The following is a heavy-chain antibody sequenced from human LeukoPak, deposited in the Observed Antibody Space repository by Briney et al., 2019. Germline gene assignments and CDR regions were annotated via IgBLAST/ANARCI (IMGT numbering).Heavy chain of an antibody. CDR3: AKRYSSGWYYFDY. V-gene: IGHV4-59*01. Sequence: SETLSLTCTVSGGSISSYYWSWIRQPPGKGLEWIGYIYYSGSTNYNPSLKSRVTISVDTSKNQFSLKLSSVTAADTAVYYCAKRYSSGWYYFDYWGQGTLVTVSS. CDR1: GGSISSYY. J-gene: IGHJ4*02. D-gene: IGHD6-19*01. CDR2: IYYSGST.